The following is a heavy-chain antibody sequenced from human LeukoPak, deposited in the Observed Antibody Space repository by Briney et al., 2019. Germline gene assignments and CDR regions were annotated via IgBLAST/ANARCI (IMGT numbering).Heavy chain of an antibody. Sequence: GGSLRLSCAASGFTVSSNYMNWVRQAPGKGLEWVSSISSSSSYIYYADSVKGRFTISRDNAKNSLYLQMNSLRAEDTAVYYCARDPGEWFGESRCFDIWGQGTMVTVSS. CDR1: GFTVSSNY. CDR3: ARDPGEWFGESRCFDI. D-gene: IGHD3-10*01. CDR2: ISSSSSYI. J-gene: IGHJ3*02. V-gene: IGHV3-21*01.